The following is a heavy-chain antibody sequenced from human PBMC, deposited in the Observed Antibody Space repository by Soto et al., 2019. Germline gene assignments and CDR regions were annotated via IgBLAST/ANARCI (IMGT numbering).Heavy chain of an antibody. CDR3: VRGWFGPDV. J-gene: IGHJ6*04. V-gene: IGHV3-74*01. D-gene: IGHD3-10*01. Sequence: EVQLVESGGGLVQPGGSLRLSCAASGFTFSGRSMHWVRQAPGKGLVWVSGIDNAGTDSTYADYVKGRFTSSRNNAKNTLYLDMNSLTVEDTAVYYCVRGWFGPDVWGKGTTVTVSS. CDR2: IDNAGTDS. CDR1: GFTFSGRS.